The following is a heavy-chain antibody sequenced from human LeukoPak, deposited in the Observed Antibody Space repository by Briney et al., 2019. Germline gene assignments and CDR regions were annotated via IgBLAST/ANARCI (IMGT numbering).Heavy chain of an antibody. CDR1: GFTFSSYA. CDR3: ARDLMVGATFETQGPVDY. V-gene: IGHV3-30*14. J-gene: IGHJ4*02. Sequence: GGSLRLSCAASGFTFSSYAMHWVRQAPGKGLEWVAVISYDESHKYYADSVKGRFTISRDNSKNTLYLQMNSLRAEDTAVYYCARDLMVGATFETQGPVDYWGQGTLVTVSS. CDR2: ISYDESHK. D-gene: IGHD1-26*01.